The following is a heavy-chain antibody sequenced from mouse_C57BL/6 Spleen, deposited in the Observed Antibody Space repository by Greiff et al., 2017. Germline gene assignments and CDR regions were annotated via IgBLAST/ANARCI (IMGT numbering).Heavy chain of an antibody. CDR1: GYAFSSYW. D-gene: IGHD1-3*01. J-gene: IGHJ4*01. Sequence: QVQLKESGAELVKPGASVKISCKASGYAFSSYWMNWVKQRPGKGLERIGQIYPGDGDTNYNGKFQGKATLTADKSSSTAYMQLSSLTSEDSAVXFCARVRSDYAMDYWGQGTSVTVSS. CDR2: IYPGDGDT. CDR3: ARVRSDYAMDY. V-gene: IGHV1-80*01.